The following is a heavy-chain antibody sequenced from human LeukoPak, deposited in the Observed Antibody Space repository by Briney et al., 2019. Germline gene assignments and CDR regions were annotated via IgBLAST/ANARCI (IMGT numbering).Heavy chain of an antibody. CDR3: ARGPMGSISWYQYYGMDV. V-gene: IGHV1-2*02. CDR2: INPNSGGT. D-gene: IGHD2-2*01. J-gene: IGHJ6*02. Sequence: ASVKVSCKASGYTLTGYYMHWVRQAPGQGLEWMGWINPNSGGTNYAQKFQGRVTMTRDTSISTAYMELSRLRSDDTAVYYCARGPMGSISWYQYYGMDVRGQGTTVTVSS. CDR1: GYTLTGYY.